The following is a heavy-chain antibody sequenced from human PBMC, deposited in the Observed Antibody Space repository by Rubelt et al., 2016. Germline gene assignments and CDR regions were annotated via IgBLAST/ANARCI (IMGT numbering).Heavy chain of an antibody. Sequence: EVQLVESGGDLVQPGGSLRLSCAASGFTFSTYWMSWVRQAPGKGLEWVANIKQDGREKFYVDSVKGRFTISRDNSKNTLYRQMNSLRAEDTAVYYCAKVKTGTTGGVGIDYWGQGTLVTVSS. V-gene: IGHV3-7*03. CDR1: GFTFSTYW. CDR3: AKVKTGTTGGVGIDY. D-gene: IGHD1-1*01. CDR2: IKQDGREK. J-gene: IGHJ4*02.